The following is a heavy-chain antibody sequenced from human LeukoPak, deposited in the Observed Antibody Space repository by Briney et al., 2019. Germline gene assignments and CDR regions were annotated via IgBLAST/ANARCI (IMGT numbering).Heavy chain of an antibody. D-gene: IGHD3-10*01. CDR2: IISSSSHI. J-gene: IGHJ3*02. Sequence: PGGSLRLSCAASGFTFTSYSMNWVRQAPGKGLEWVSYIISSSSHIYYADSVKGRFTTSRDNAKNSLYLEMNSLRAEDTAVYYCARDRGTGGAFDIWGQGTKVTVSS. V-gene: IGHV3-21*05. CDR3: ARDRGTGGAFDI. CDR1: GFTFTSYS.